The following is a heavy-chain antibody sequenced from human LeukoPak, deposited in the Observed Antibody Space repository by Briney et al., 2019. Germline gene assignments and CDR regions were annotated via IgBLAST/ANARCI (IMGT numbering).Heavy chain of an antibody. CDR1: GFSFSNYA. J-gene: IGHJ3*02. CDR3: ARDREYGSGWCRAFDI. V-gene: IGHV3-30-3*01. D-gene: IGHD6-19*01. CDR2: ISYDGSNK. Sequence: GRSLRLSCAASGFSFSNYAVHWVRQAPGKGLEWVAVISYDGSNKYYADSVKGRFTISRDNSKNTLYLQMNSLRAEDTAVYYCARDREYGSGWCRAFDIWGQGTMVTVSS.